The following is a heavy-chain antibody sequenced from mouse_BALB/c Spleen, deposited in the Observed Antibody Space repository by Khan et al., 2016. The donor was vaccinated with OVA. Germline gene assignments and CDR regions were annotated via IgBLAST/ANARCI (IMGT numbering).Heavy chain of an antibody. J-gene: IGHJ3*01. D-gene: IGHD1-1*01. CDR1: GYIFTNYG. V-gene: IGHV9-3-1*01. Sequence: QIQLVQSGPELKKPGETVKISCKASGYIFTNYGMNWVKQAPGQGLKWMGWVNTYTGEPTYADDFRGRFAFSLETTASTAYLQINNLKNEDTAANFCASGAFYAGRGKSEWFAYWGQGTLVTVSA. CDR3: ASGAFYAGRGKSEWFAY. CDR2: VNTYTGEP.